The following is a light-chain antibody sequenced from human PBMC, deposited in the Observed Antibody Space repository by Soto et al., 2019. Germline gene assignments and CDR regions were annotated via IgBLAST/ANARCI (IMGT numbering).Light chain of an antibody. V-gene: IGKV3-20*01. CDR2: GAS. J-gene: IGKJ4*02. Sequence: MVLTQSPGTPSLYPEERATLSCRASQSVSNHYLAWYQQKPGQAPRLLIYGASKQSTSLPDRFRGSGSGTDSLLIISRLAAEDLAVYCCQQYACPGTFGEGTKV. CDR1: QSVSNHY. CDR3: QQYACPGT.